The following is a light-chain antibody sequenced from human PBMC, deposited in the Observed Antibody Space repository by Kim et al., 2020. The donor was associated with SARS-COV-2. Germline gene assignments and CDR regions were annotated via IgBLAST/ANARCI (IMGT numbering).Light chain of an antibody. CDR2: DVH. CDR1: RLDVGGYNY. J-gene: IGLJ1*01. V-gene: IGLV2-14*03. CDR3: SSWASTTSYV. Sequence: QSALTQPASVSGSPGQSITISCTGTRLDVGGYNYVSWYQQHPGKAPKLMIYDVHNRPTGVSDRFSGSKSGNTASLTISGLQAEDEADYYCSSWASTTSYVFGNGTKLTVL.